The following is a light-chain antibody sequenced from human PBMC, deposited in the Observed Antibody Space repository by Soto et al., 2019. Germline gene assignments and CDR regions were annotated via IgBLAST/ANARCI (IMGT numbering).Light chain of an antibody. CDR3: QQSRT. Sequence: VMTQSPATLSVSPGERATLSCMASQNVGGSVAWYQQKPGQAPRLLIYRASTRATGIPARFSGSGSGTEFNLPISSLQSEDFAVYYCQQSRTFAQGTKWEIK. V-gene: IGKV3-15*01. CDR1: QNVGGS. CDR2: RAS. J-gene: IGKJ2*01.